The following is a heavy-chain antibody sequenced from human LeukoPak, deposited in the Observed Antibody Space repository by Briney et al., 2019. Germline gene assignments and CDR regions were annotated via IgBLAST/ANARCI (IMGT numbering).Heavy chain of an antibody. D-gene: IGHD4-17*01. J-gene: IGHJ4*02. CDR2: IIPILGIA. Sequence: ASVKVSCNASGGTFSSYAISWVRQAPGQGLEWMGRIIPILGIANYAQKFQGRVTITADKSTSTAYMELSSLRSEDTAVYYCARDCDTVTTLGYWGQGTLVTVSS. CDR1: GGTFSSYA. V-gene: IGHV1-69*04. CDR3: ARDCDTVTTLGY.